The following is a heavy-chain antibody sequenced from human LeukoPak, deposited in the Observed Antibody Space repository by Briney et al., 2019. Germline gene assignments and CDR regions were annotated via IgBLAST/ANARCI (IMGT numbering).Heavy chain of an antibody. CDR3: ATIEVLWFGELSHFDY. CDR2: ISSSSSTI. CDR1: GFTFSSYS. V-gene: IGHV3-48*01. Sequence: GGSLRLSCAASGFTFSSYSMNWVRQAPGKGLEWVSYISSSSSTIYYADSVKGRFTISRDNSKNTLYLQMNSLRAEDTAVYYCATIEVLWFGELSHFDYWGQGTLVTVSS. D-gene: IGHD3-10*01. J-gene: IGHJ4*02.